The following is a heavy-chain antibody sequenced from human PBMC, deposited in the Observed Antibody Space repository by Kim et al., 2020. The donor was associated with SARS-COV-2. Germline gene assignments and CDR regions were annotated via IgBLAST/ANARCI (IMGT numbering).Heavy chain of an antibody. D-gene: IGHD1-26*01. V-gene: IGHV4-34*01. CDR1: GGSFSGYY. J-gene: IGHJ4*02. CDR2: INHSGST. Sequence: SETLSLTCAVYGGSFSGYYWSWIRQPPGKGLEWIGEINHSGSTNYNPSLKSRVTISVDTSKNQFSLKLGSVTAADTAVYYCARGYSGSYPFDYWGQGTLVTVSS. CDR3: ARGYSGSYPFDY.